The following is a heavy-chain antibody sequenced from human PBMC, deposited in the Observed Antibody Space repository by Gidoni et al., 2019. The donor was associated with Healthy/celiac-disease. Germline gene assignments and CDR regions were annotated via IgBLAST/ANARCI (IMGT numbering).Heavy chain of an antibody. CDR2: ISYDGSNK. Sequence: QVQLVESGGGVVQPGRSLRLSCAASGFTFSSDGMHWVRQAPGKGLEWVAVISYDGSNKYYADSVKGRFTISRDNSKNTLYLQMNSLRAEDTAVYYCAKGAFIAVAGTFDYWGQGTLVTVSS. V-gene: IGHV3-30*18. J-gene: IGHJ4*02. CDR1: GFTFSSDG. D-gene: IGHD6-19*01. CDR3: AKGAFIAVAGTFDY.